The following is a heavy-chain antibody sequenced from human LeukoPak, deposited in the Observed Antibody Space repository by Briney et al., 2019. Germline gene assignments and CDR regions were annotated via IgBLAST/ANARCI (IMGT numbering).Heavy chain of an antibody. CDR3: ARVYGYSYSYARRYYFDY. CDR2: INHSGST. D-gene: IGHD5-18*01. V-gene: IGHV4-34*01. J-gene: IGHJ4*02. Sequence: SETLSLTCTVSGGSISSYYWSWVRQPPGKGLEWIGEINHSGSTNYNPSLKSRVTISVDTSKNQFSLKLSSVTAADTAVYYCARVYGYSYSYARRYYFDYWGQGTLVTVSS. CDR1: GGSISSYY.